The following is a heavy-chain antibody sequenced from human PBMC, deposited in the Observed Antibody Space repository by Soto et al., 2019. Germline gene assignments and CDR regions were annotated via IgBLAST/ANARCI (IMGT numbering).Heavy chain of an antibody. CDR3: ARSTMIVVVPNAFDS. CDR1: GYTFTSYG. D-gene: IGHD3-22*01. CDR2: ISAYNGNT. V-gene: IGHV1-18*01. J-gene: IGHJ3*02. Sequence: ASVQLSCKASGYTFTSYGISWVRQAPGQGLEWMGWISAYNGNTNYAQKLQGRVTMTTDTSTSTAYMELRSLRSDDTAVYYCARSTMIVVVPNAFDSWGQGIMVTV.